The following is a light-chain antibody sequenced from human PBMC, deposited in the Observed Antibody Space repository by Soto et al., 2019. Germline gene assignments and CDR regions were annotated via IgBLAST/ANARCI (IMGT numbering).Light chain of an antibody. CDR3: QQYYSTPPT. J-gene: IGKJ4*01. CDR2: WAS. CDR1: QSILYSSNNNND. Sequence: DIVLTQSPDSLAVSLGETATINCKSSQSILYSSNNNNDLAWYQQKPGQSPKLLIYWASTRESGVPDRFSGSGSGTDFTLTISSLQAEDVAVYYCQQYYSTPPTFGGGTKVEIK. V-gene: IGKV4-1*01.